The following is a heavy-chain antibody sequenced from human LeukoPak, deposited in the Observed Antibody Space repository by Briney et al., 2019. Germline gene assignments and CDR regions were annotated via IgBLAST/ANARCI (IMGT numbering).Heavy chain of an antibody. V-gene: IGHV3-30*02. CDR1: GFTFSSYG. CDR2: IRYDGSNK. CDR3: AKGRGDYPPHYYMDV. D-gene: IGHD4-17*01. Sequence: GGSLRLSCAASGFTFSSYGMHWVRQAPGKGLEWVAFIRYDGSNKYYADSVKGRFTISRDNSKNTLYLQMNSLRAEDTAVYYCAKGRGDYPPHYYMDVWGKGTTVTVSS. J-gene: IGHJ6*03.